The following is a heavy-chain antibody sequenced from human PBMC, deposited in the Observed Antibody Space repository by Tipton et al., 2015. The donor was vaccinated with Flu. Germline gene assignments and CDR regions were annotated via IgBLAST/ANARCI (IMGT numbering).Heavy chain of an antibody. V-gene: IGHV1-18*04. CDR3: ARDRGSGSYTFDI. J-gene: IGHJ3*02. CDR2: ISAYNGYT. Sequence: QSGAEVKQPGASVKLSCKASGYTFTKHGISWVRQAPGQGLEWMGWISAYNGYTDFAQKFQGRVTMTIDTSASTAYMELRSLRPDDTAVYYCARDRGSGSYTFDIWGQGTMVTVSS. D-gene: IGHD3-10*01. CDR1: GYTFTKHG.